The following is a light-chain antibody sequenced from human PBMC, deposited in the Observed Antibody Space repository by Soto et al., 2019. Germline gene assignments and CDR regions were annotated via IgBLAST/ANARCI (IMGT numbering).Light chain of an antibody. CDR2: WAS. V-gene: IGKV4-1*01. J-gene: IGKJ4*01. Sequence: DIVMTQSPDSLAVSLGERATINCRSSQSVLYSSYNKNYLAWYQQKPGQPPKLLIYWASTRESGVPDRFSGSESGTALNLTISSLQDDDVAVYYCQQYLSTPLTFGGGTKVEIK. CDR1: QSVLYSSYNKNY. CDR3: QQYLSTPLT.